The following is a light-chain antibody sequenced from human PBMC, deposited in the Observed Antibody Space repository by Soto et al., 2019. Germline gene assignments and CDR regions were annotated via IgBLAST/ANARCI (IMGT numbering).Light chain of an antibody. CDR2: TNS. J-gene: IGLJ2*01. CDR1: SSNIGSKT. V-gene: IGLV1-44*01. CDR3: AAWDDSLNGPV. Sequence: QSVLTQPPSASGTPGQRVTISCSGSSSNIGSKTVSWYQQLPGTAPKLLIYTNSQRPSGVPDRFSGSKSGTSASLAISGLQSEDEADYYCAAWDDSLNGPVFGGGTKLTVL.